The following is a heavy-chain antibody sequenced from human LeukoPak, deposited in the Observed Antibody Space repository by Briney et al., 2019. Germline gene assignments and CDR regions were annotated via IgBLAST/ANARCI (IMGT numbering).Heavy chain of an antibody. CDR2: ISAYNGNT. V-gene: IGHV1-18*01. CDR1: GYTLTSYG. Sequence: ASVKVSCKASGYTLTSYGISWVRQAPGQGLEWMGWISAYNGNTNYAQKLQGRVTMTTDTSTSTAYMELRSLRSDDTAVYYCARSPPLDTANYFDYWGQGTLVTVSS. CDR3: ARSPPLDTANYFDY. D-gene: IGHD5-18*01. J-gene: IGHJ4*02.